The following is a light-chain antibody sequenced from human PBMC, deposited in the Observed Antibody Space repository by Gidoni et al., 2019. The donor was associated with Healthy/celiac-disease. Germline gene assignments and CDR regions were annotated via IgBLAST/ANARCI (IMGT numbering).Light chain of an antibody. CDR3: ASWEDTLNGPV. Sequence: QAVLTQPHSVSGTPGQRVTISCSGTYSSVGTNTVNWYQQFPVAAPRLLILNNSQRPSGVPVRFSGSKSGTSASLAISGLQSEDAADYFCASWEDTLNGPVFGGGTKVTVL. V-gene: IGLV1-44*01. CDR1: YSSVGTNT. CDR2: NNS. J-gene: IGLJ3*02.